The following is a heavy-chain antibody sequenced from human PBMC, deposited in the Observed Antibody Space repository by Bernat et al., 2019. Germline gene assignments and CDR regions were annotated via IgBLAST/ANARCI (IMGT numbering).Heavy chain of an antibody. CDR2: IYWDGDK. V-gene: IGHV2-5*02. CDR1: GFSLSTSGVG. Sequence: QITLKESGPTLVKPTQTLTLTCTFSGFSLSTSGVGVGWIRQPPGKALEWLALIYWDGDKRYSPYLKSRLTITKDTSKNQVVLTMTNMDPVDTATYYCAHRTSSRIYYYDYIDVWGQGTTVTVSS. J-gene: IGHJ6*03. D-gene: IGHD1-1*01. CDR3: AHRTSSRIYYYDYIDV.